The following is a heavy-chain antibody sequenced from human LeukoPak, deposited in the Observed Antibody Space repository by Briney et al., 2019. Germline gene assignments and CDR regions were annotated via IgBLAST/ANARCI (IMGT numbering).Heavy chain of an antibody. Sequence: GGSLRLSCAASGFTFSSYAMHWVRQDPGKGLEWVALISYDGSKKYYADSVKGRFTISRDSPKNTLYLQMDGLRLEDTAVYYCARVFKWRALFDAFDIWGQGTMVTLSS. CDR1: GFTFSSYA. V-gene: IGHV3-30-3*01. CDR2: ISYDGSKK. CDR3: ARVFKWRALFDAFDI. D-gene: IGHD2-8*01. J-gene: IGHJ3*02.